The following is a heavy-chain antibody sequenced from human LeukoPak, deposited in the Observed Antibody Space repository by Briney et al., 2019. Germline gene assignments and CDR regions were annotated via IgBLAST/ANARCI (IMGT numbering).Heavy chain of an antibody. Sequence: GASVKVSCRASGYNFRAYFIHWVRQAPGQGPEWMGWINPDSGGTNYAPNFQDRVTMTRDTSISTAYMELSRLRSDDTAVYYCAKALNWDFDYWGQGTLVTVSS. J-gene: IGHJ4*02. V-gene: IGHV1-2*02. CDR1: GYNFRAYF. CDR2: INPDSGGT. D-gene: IGHD7-27*01. CDR3: AKALNWDFDY.